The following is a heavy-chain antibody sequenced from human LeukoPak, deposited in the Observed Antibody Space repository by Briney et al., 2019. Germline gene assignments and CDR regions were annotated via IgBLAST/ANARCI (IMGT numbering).Heavy chain of an antibody. CDR2: INPNSGGT. V-gene: IGHV1-2*02. CDR1: GYTFTGYY. D-gene: IGHD3-10*01. Sequence: ASVKVSCKASGYTFTGYYMHWVRQAPGQGLEWMGWINPNSGGTNYAQKFQGRVTMTRDTSISTAYMELSRLRSDDTAVYYCARDQGPYGSGSSAFDIWGQGTMVTVSS. CDR3: ARDQGPYGSGSSAFDI. J-gene: IGHJ3*02.